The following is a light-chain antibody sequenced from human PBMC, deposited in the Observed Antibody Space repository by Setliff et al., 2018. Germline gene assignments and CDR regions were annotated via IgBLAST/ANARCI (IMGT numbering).Light chain of an antibody. Sequence: SALTQPASVSGSPGQSITISCTGTSSDVGGYNYVSWYQQHPGRAPKLMIYDVSKRPSGVSNRFSGSKSGNTASLTISGLQAEDEADYYCCSYAGSSTYVFGTGTKVTVL. V-gene: IGLV2-23*02. CDR2: DVS. CDR1: SSDVGGYNY. CDR3: CSYAGSSTYV. J-gene: IGLJ1*01.